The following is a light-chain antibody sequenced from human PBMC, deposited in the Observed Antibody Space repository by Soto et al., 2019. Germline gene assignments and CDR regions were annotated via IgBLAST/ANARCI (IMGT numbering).Light chain of an antibody. CDR1: QSISSY. CDR2: DAS. Sequence: EIVLTQSPATLSLSPGERATLSCRASQSISSYLAWFQQKPGQAPRLLIYDASNRATGIPARFGGSGSGTDFTLTISSLEPEDFAVYYCQQRSKWPLTFGGGTKVEIK. J-gene: IGKJ4*01. V-gene: IGKV3-11*01. CDR3: QQRSKWPLT.